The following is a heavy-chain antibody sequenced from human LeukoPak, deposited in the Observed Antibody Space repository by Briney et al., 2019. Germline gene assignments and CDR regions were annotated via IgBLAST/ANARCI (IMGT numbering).Heavy chain of an antibody. J-gene: IGHJ2*01. CDR3: ARDTAMVYRYFDL. V-gene: IGHV3-74*01. D-gene: IGHD5-18*01. CDR1: GFTFSSYW. Sequence: GGSLRLSCAASGFTFSSYWIHWVRQAPGKGLVWVSRINSDGSSTSYADSVKGRFTISRDNAKNTLYLQMNSLRAEDTAVYYCARDTAMVYRYFDLWGRGTLVTVSS. CDR2: INSDGSST.